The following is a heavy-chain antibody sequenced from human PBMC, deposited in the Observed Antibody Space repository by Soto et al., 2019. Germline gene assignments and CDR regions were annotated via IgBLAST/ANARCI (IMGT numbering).Heavy chain of an antibody. CDR2: IWNDGIRK. CDR3: ARDDDNDANALDY. V-gene: IGHV3-33*08. CDR1: GYSISSGYY. J-gene: IGHJ4*02. Sequence: LSLTCAVSGYSISSGYYWGWIRQAPGKGLEWVALIWNDGIRKVYVDSVKGRFTISRDNSKNTLDLQMNNLRDEDTAVYYCARDDDNDANALDYWGPGTLVTVSS.